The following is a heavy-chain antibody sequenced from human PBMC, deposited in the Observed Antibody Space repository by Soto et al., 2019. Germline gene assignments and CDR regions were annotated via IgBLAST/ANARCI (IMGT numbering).Heavy chain of an antibody. Sequence: PSATLSLTCAVSGGSFSGYYWSWIRQPPGKGLEWIGYIYYSGSTNYNPSLKSRVTISVDTSKNQFSLKLSSVTAADTAVYYCARGVGSSWSYYYYGMDVWGQGTTVTVS. V-gene: IGHV4-59*01. J-gene: IGHJ6*02. D-gene: IGHD6-13*01. CDR3: ARGVGSSWSYYYYGMDV. CDR1: GGSFSGYY. CDR2: IYYSGST.